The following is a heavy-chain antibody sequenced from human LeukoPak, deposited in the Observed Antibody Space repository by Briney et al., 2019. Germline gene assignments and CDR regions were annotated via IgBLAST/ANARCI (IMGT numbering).Heavy chain of an antibody. J-gene: IGHJ4*02. CDR1: GYSFTSYW. CDR2: IGPSDSYT. CDR3: AKADSSGYLDC. Sequence: GESLKISCKGSGYSFTSYWITWVRQMPGKGLEWMGRIGPSDSYTNYSPSFQGHVTISADKSISTAYLQWSSLKASDTGMYYCAKADSSGYLDCWGQGTLVTVSS. V-gene: IGHV5-10-1*01. D-gene: IGHD3-22*01.